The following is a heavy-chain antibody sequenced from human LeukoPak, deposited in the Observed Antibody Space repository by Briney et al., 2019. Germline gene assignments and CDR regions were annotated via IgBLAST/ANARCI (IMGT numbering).Heavy chain of an antibody. V-gene: IGHV3-30*04. CDR2: ISYDGSNK. D-gene: IGHD5-12*01. CDR3: ARRGYSGYVDY. CDR1: GFTFSSYA. Sequence: GGSLRLSCAASGFTFSSYAMHWVRQAPGKGLEWVAVISYDGSNKYYADSVKGRFTISRDNSKNTLYLQMNSLRAEDTAVYYCARRGYSGYVDYWGQGTLVTVSS. J-gene: IGHJ4*02.